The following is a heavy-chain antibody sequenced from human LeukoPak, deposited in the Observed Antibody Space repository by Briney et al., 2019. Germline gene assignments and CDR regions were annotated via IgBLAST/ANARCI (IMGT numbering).Heavy chain of an antibody. V-gene: IGHV3-23*01. CDR2: ISDSGGRT. Sequence: GESLRLSCVASGFTFSSYAMTWVRQAPGKGLEWVSTISDSGGRTDYADSVQGRFTISRDNANNTLYLQMNSLRAEDTAVYSCAKDLYFYDRNVFYVGDGMDVWGQGTTVTVSS. CDR1: GFTFSSYA. CDR3: AKDLYFYDRNVFYVGDGMDV. D-gene: IGHD3-22*01. J-gene: IGHJ6*02.